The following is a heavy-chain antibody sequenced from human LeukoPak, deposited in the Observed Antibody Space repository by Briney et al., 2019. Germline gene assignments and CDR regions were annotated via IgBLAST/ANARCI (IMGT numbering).Heavy chain of an antibody. CDR3: ARGLTGGHFDY. Sequence: SVKLSCSASGRTFSSYATRWARQAPGQGLECVGGIIPIFGTANYAQKFQGRVTITADESTSTAYMELSSLRSEDTAVYYCARGLTGGHFDYWGQGTLVTVSS. CDR1: GRTFSSYA. J-gene: IGHJ4*02. CDR2: IIPIFGTA. D-gene: IGHD1-20*01. V-gene: IGHV1-69*13.